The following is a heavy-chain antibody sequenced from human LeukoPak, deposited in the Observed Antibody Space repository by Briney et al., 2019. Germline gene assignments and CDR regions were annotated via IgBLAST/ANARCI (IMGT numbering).Heavy chain of an antibody. CDR3: AKALYYYGSGSYNYFDY. CDR1: GFTFSSYA. D-gene: IGHD3-10*01. V-gene: IGHV3-23*01. J-gene: IGHJ4*02. Sequence: GGSLRLSCAASGFTFSSYAMSWVRQAPGKGLEWVSAISGSGGSTYYADSVKGRFTISRDNSKNTLYLQVNSLRAEDTAAYYCAKALYYYGSGSYNYFDYWGQGTLVTVSS. CDR2: ISGSGGST.